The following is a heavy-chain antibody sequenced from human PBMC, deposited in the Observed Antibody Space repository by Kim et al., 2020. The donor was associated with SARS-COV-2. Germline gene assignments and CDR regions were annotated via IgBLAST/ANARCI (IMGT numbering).Heavy chain of an antibody. CDR3: ASGRYYYDGSGYYYFDY. Sequence: GRFTISRDDSKKSLYLQMNSLKTADTAVYYCASGRYYYDGSGYYYFDYWGQGTLVTVSS. V-gene: IGHV3-72*01. J-gene: IGHJ4*02. D-gene: IGHD3-22*01.